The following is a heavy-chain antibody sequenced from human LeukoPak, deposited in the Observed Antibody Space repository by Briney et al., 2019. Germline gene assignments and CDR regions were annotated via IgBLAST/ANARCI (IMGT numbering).Heavy chain of an antibody. CDR1: GFTFSSYE. V-gene: IGHV3-48*03. CDR2: ISNSGSTI. CDR3: ARGPDILTGYPPWFDY. D-gene: IGHD3-9*01. Sequence: PGGSLRLSCAASGFTFSSYEMNWVRQAPGKGLEWVSYISNSGSTICYTDSVKGRFTISRDNAKNSLYLQMNSLRAEDTAVYYCARGPDILTGYPPWFDYWGQGTLVTVSS. J-gene: IGHJ4*02.